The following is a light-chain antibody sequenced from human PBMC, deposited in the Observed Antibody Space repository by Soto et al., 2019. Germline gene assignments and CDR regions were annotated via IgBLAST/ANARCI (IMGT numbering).Light chain of an antibody. V-gene: IGKV3-20*01. CDR1: QSFSSSY. CDR2: CAS. Sequence: EIVLTQSPGTLSLSPGEIATLSCRASQSFSSSYLAWYQQKPGQAPMLLIYCASSRATSIPDRFSGSGSGTEFTLTISSLEPEDFAVYYCQHYGSALFTFGPGTNVDVK. CDR3: QHYGSALFT. J-gene: IGKJ3*01.